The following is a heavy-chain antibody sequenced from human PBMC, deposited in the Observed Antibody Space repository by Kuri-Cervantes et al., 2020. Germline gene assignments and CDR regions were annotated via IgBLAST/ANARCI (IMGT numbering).Heavy chain of an antibody. CDR2: INPKTGDT. V-gene: IGHV1-2*02. CDR3: ARAIGLYQLLAGGYYYGMDV. Sequence: ASVKVSCKASGYSFTDYHIHWVRQAPGQGLEWMGWINPKTGDTNYAQTFQGRVTMTRDTSISTAYMELSRLRSDDTAVYYCARAIGLYQLLAGGYYYGMDVWGQGTTVTVSS. D-gene: IGHD2-2*01. CDR1: GYSFTDYH. J-gene: IGHJ6*02.